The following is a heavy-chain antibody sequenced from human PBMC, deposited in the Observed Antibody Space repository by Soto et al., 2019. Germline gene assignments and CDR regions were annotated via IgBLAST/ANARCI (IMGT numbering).Heavy chain of an antibody. V-gene: IGHV3-23*01. J-gene: IGHJ4*02. D-gene: IGHD6-19*01. CDR1: GFTFSSHA. CDR2: IRGRGGST. Sequence: EVQLLESGGGLVQPGGSLRLSWAASGFTFSSHALSWVRQAPGKGMEWVSVIRGRGGSTYYADSVKGRFTISRDNSKSTLYPQMNSLRSEDTALYYCARRTSGWYLDYWGQGTLVTVSS. CDR3: ARRTSGWYLDY.